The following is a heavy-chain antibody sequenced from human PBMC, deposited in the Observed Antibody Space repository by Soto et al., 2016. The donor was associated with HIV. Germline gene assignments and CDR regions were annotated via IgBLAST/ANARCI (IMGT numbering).Heavy chain of an antibody. Sequence: EVQLVESGGGLVQPGGSLRLSCSASGFTFSSYAMHWVRQAPGKGLEYVSAISSNGGSTYYADSVKGRFTISRDNSKNTLYLQMSSLRAEDTAVYYCVKEQGGYYYGMDVWGQGTTVTVSS. CDR2: ISSNGGST. D-gene: IGHD3-16*01. V-gene: IGHV3-64D*06. CDR3: VKEQGGYYYGMDV. J-gene: IGHJ6*02. CDR1: GFTFSSYA.